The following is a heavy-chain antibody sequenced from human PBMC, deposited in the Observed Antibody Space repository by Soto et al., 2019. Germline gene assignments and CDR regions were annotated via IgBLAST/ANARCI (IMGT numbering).Heavy chain of an antibody. CDR3: ARGWLRGPWMY. CDR1: GFIFSSHT. CDR2: ISASSTYI. D-gene: IGHD5-12*01. V-gene: IGHV3-21*02. Sequence: EVQLVESGGGLVKPGGSLRLSCAASGFIFSSHTMNWVRQVPGKGLEWVSSISASSTYIYYADSLKGRFTISRDNAYNSLYLQVSSLRAEDTAVYYCARGWLRGPWMYWGQGTLVTVSS. J-gene: IGHJ4*02.